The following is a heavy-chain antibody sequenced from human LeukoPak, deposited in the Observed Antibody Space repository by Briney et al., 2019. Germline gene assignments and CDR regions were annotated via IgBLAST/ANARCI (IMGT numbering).Heavy chain of an antibody. D-gene: IGHD1-20*01. J-gene: IGHJ4*02. Sequence: SETLSLTCTVSGYSISSGYYWGWIRQPPGKGLEWIGSIYHSGSTYYNPSLKSRVTISVDTSKNQFSLKLSSVTAADTAVYYCARAANWNPVYYFDYWSQGTLVTVSS. CDR3: ARAANWNPVYYFDY. CDR2: IYHSGST. V-gene: IGHV4-38-2*02. CDR1: GYSISSGYY.